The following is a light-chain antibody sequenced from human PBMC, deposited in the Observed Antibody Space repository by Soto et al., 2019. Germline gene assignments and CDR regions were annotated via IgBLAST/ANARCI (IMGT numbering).Light chain of an antibody. Sequence: QSALTQPASVSGSPGQSITISCTGTSSDVGGYNYVSWYQQHPGKAPKLMIYDVSNRPSGVSNRLSGSKSGNTASLTISGLQAEDEADYYCSSYTSSSTPDVFGTGTKLTVL. CDR3: SSYTSSSTPDV. V-gene: IGLV2-14*01. J-gene: IGLJ1*01. CDR2: DVS. CDR1: SSDVGGYNY.